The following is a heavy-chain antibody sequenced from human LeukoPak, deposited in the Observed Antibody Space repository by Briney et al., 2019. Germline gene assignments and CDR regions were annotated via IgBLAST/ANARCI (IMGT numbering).Heavy chain of an antibody. Sequence: GASVKVSCKASGYTFTGYYMHWVRQAPGQGLEWMGWINPNSGGTNYAQKFQGRVTMTRDTSISTAYMELSRLRSDDTAVYYCAGTGYSSSWYWGQRFDPWGQGTLVTVSS. CDR1: GYTFTGYY. J-gene: IGHJ5*02. D-gene: IGHD6-13*01. V-gene: IGHV1-2*02. CDR3: AGTGYSSSWYWGQRFDP. CDR2: INPNSGGT.